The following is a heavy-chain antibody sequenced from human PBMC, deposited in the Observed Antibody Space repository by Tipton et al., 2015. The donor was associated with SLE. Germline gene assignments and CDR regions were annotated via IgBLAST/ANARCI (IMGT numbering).Heavy chain of an antibody. D-gene: IGHD3-22*01. V-gene: IGHV4-39*07. CDR3: ARDEYRYDGTGYHLLGHFDY. CDR1: GGSISSSSYY. J-gene: IGHJ4*02. CDR2: NDYSGNT. Sequence: TLSLTCTVSGGSISSSSYYWGWIRQPPGKGLEWIGTNDYSGNTYYNPSLRSRVSISLDTSENQLSLNLSSVTAADTAVYYCARDEYRYDGTGYHLLGHFDYWGQGTLVTVSS.